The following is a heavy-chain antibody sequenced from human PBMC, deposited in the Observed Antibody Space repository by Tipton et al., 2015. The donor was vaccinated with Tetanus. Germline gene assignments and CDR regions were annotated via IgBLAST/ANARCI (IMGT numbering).Heavy chain of an antibody. J-gene: IGHJ6*02. V-gene: IGHV4-61*01. CDR3: ARVLGYCSGGSCYSANYGMDV. D-gene: IGHD2-15*01. CDR2: IYYSGST. CDR1: GGSVSSGSYY. Sequence: TLSLTCTVSGGSVSSGSYYWSWIRQPPGKGLEWIGYIYYSGSTNYNPSLKSRVTISVDTSKNQFSLKLSSVTAADTAVYYCARVLGYCSGGSCYSANYGMDVWGQGTTVTVSS.